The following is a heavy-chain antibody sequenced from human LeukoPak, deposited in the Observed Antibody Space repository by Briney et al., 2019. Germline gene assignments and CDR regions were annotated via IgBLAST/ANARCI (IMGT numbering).Heavy chain of an antibody. V-gene: IGHV3-48*04. CDR3: APTSYYYDTSGSYY. CDR2: ISSSGSTI. D-gene: IGHD3-22*01. J-gene: IGHJ4*02. CDR1: GFTFNTYS. Sequence: GESLRLSCAASGFTFNTYSMNWVRQAPGKGLEWVAYISSSGSTIYYADSVKGRFTISRDNAKNSLYLQMNSLRAEDTAVYYCAPTSYYYDTSGSYYWGQGTLVTVSS.